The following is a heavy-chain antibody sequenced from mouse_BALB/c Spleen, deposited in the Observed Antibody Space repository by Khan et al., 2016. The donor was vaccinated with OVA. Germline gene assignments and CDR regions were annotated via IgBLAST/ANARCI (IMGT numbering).Heavy chain of an antibody. CDR3: ARGNYYGNFFDY. J-gene: IGHJ2*01. Sequence: VQLQESGPGLVKPSQSLSLTCTVTGFSITSSYVWYWIRQSPGNQLEWMGFISYSGVTNYNPSLQSRISITRDTSKNQFFLQLNSLTTEDTATYYCARGNYYGNFFDYWGQGTTLTGSS. CDR1: GFSITSSYV. V-gene: IGHV3-2*02. CDR2: ISYSGVT. D-gene: IGHD1-1*01.